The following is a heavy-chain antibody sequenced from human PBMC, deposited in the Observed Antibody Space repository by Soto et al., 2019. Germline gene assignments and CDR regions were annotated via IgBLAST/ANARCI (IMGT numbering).Heavy chain of an antibody. Sequence: ASVKVSCKASGYTFTGYYMHWVRQAPGQGLEWMGWINPNSGGTNYAQKFQGWVTMTRDTSISTAYMELSRLRSDDTAVYYCASGSTIFGVVPSHYGMDVWGQGTTVTVSS. V-gene: IGHV1-2*04. CDR2: INPNSGGT. CDR1: GYTFTGYY. D-gene: IGHD3-3*01. CDR3: ASGSTIFGVVPSHYGMDV. J-gene: IGHJ6*02.